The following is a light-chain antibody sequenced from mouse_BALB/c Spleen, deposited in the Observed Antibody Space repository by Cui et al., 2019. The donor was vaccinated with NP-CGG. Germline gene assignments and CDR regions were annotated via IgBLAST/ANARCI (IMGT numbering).Light chain of an antibody. Sequence: QALVTLESALTTSPGETVTLTCRSSNEAVTTSNYAIWVQEKPDHLFTGLIGGTNNRAPGVPARFSGSLIGDKAALTITGAQTEDESIYFCALWYSNHWVFGGGTKLTVL. CDR3: ALWYSNHWV. V-gene: IGLV1*01. CDR2: GTN. CDR1: NEAVTTSNY. J-gene: IGLJ1*01.